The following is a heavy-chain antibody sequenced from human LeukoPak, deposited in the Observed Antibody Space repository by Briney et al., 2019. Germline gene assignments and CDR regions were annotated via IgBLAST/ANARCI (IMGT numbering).Heavy chain of an antibody. CDR1: RGSVSSSTYY. V-gene: IGHV4-39*07. D-gene: IGHD2-8*01. J-gene: IGHJ4*02. Sequence: TSETLTLTCTVSRGSVSSSTYYWSWVRQPPGKGLEWIASIYYTGSTYYNPSLKSRVTLSLDMSKNEFFLTMTSVTAADTAVYFCTAEKNGSPHYWGQGAQVTVSS. CDR3: TAEKNGSPHY. CDR2: IYYTGST.